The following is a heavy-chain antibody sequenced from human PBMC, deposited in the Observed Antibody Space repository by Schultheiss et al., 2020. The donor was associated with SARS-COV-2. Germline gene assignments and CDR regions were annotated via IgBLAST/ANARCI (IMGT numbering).Heavy chain of an antibody. CDR2: IIPIFGTA. CDR1: GYTFTGYY. Sequence: SVKVSCKASGYTFTGYYMHWVRQAPGQGLEWMGGIIPIFGTANYAQKFQGRVTITADESTSTAYMELSSLRSEDTAVYYCARDHKPAAMNYGMDVWGQGTTVTVSS. V-gene: IGHV1-69*13. D-gene: IGHD2-2*01. J-gene: IGHJ6*02. CDR3: ARDHKPAAMNYGMDV.